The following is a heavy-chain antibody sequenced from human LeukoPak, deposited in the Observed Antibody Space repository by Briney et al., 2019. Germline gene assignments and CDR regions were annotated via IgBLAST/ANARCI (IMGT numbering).Heavy chain of an antibody. CDR1: GYTFTGYH. J-gene: IGHJ5*02. CDR3: ASGIVVPSPHNWFDP. CDR2: INPNSGGT. D-gene: IGHD2-15*01. Sequence: ASVRVSCKASGYTFTGYHMHWVRQAPGQGLEWMGWINPNSGGTNYAQKFQGRVTMTRDTPISTAYMELSRLRSDDTAVYYCASGIVVPSPHNWFDPWGQGTLVTVSS. V-gene: IGHV1-2*02.